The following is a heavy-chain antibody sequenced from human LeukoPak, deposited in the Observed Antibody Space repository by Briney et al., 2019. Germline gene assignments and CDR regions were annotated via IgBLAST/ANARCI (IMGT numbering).Heavy chain of an antibody. CDR1: GGSFSGYY. V-gene: IGHV4-34*01. CDR2: INHSGST. J-gene: IGHJ6*03. D-gene: IGHD3-10*01. Sequence: SETLSLTCAVYGGSFSGYYWSWIRQPPGKGLEWTGEINHSGSTNYNPSLESRVTISVDTPKNQFSLKLSSVTAADTAVYYCARRLGRKFGERFYYYHYMDVWGKGTTVTISS. CDR3: ARRLGRKFGERFYYYHYMDV.